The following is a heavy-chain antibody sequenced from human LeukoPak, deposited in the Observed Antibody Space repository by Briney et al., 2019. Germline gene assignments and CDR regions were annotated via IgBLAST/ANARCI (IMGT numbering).Heavy chain of an antibody. CDR2: INPYNGNR. CDR1: GYTFTNYA. V-gene: IGHV1-18*03. CDR3: ARFQASEFRGFDH. Sequence: ASVKVSCKASGYTFTNYAVHWVRQAPGQGLEWMGWINPYNGNRYYAKKFQDRFNMTTDTSTSTVYLELQTLTSDDMAIYYCARFQASEFRGFDHWGQGTLITVSS. D-gene: IGHD3-10*01. J-gene: IGHJ4*02.